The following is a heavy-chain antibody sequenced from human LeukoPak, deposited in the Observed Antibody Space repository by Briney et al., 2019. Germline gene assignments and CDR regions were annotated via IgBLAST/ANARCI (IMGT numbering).Heavy chain of an antibody. Sequence: SQTLSLTCAISGDSVSSNSAAWNWIRQSPSRGLEWLGRTYYRSKWYNDYAVSVKSRITINPDTSKNQFSLKLSSVTAADTAVYYCARHIAARLLNTDPYYYYYMDVWGKGTTVTVSS. CDR3: ARHIAARLLNTDPYYYYYMDV. D-gene: IGHD6-6*01. CDR1: GDSVSSNSAA. V-gene: IGHV6-1*01. CDR2: TYYRSKWYN. J-gene: IGHJ6*03.